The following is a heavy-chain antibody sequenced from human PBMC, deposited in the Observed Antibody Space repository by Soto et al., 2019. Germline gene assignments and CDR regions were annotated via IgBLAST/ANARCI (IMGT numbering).Heavy chain of an antibody. CDR1: GFTFSSYE. CDR3: ARDRSSTTYQNWFDP. CDR2: ISSSGSTI. J-gene: IGHJ5*02. V-gene: IGHV3-48*03. Sequence: EVQLVESGGGLVQPGGSLRLSCAASGFTFSSYEMNWVRQAPGKGLEWVSYISSSGSTIYYADSVKGRFTSSRDNAKNSLYLQMNSLRAEDTAVYYCARDRSSTTYQNWFDPWGQGTLVTVSS. D-gene: IGHD1-1*01.